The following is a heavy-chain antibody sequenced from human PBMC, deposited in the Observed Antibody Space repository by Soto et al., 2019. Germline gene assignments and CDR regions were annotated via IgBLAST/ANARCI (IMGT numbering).Heavy chain of an antibody. CDR1: GYTFTSYD. D-gene: IGHD3-16*01. Sequence: ASVKVSCKASGYTFTSYDINWVRQATGQGLEWMGWMNPNSGNTGYAQKFQGRVTMTRNTSISTAYMELSSLRFEDTAVYYCARGPQTYYDYVWGSYNAFDIWGQGTMVTVSS. V-gene: IGHV1-8*01. CDR2: MNPNSGNT. CDR3: ARGPQTYYDYVWGSYNAFDI. J-gene: IGHJ3*02.